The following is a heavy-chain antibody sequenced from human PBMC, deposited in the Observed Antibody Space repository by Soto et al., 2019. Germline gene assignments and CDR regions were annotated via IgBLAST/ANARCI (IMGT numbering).Heavy chain of an antibody. V-gene: IGHV3-23*04. Sequence: EVKLVESGGGLVQPGGSLRISCKVSGFMFSDYAMTWVRQAPGKGLEWVSSISKSGSDRDYADSVKGRFTISRDNSENTVYLQMDSLKVEDTALYFCMKVRDYWGQGTQVTVS. CDR2: ISKSGSDR. CDR1: GFMFSDYA. J-gene: IGHJ4*02. CDR3: MKVRDY.